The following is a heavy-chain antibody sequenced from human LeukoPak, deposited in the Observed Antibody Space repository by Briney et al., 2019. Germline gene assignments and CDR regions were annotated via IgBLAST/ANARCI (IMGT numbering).Heavy chain of an antibody. Sequence: SQTLSLTCTVSGGSISSDSYYWSWIRQPAGKGLEWIGRIYTRGSTNYNPSLKSRVTISVDTSKNQFSLKLSSVTAADTAVYYCARGSGYAGVFDYWGQGTLVTVSS. CDR1: GGSISSDSYY. CDR2: IYTRGST. V-gene: IGHV4-61*02. J-gene: IGHJ4*02. CDR3: ARGSGYAGVFDY. D-gene: IGHD5-12*01.